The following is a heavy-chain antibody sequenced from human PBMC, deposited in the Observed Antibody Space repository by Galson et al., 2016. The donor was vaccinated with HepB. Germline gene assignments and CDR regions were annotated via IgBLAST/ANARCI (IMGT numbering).Heavy chain of an antibody. CDR2: ISAYTANT. V-gene: IGHV1-18*01. J-gene: IGHJ2*01. D-gene: IGHD7-27*01. CDR3: ARGLTEVYWYFDL. Sequence: SVKVSCKASGYTFSGYAINWVRQAPGQGLEWMGWISAYTANTNSAQKLQSRHTMTTDTSTSTAYMELRSLRSDDTAVYYCARGLTEVYWYFDLWGRGTLVTVSS. CDR1: GYTFSGYA.